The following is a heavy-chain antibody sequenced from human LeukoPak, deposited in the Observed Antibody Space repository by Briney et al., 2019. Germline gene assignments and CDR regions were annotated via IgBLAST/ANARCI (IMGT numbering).Heavy chain of an antibody. D-gene: IGHD3-22*01. V-gene: IGHV7-4-1*02. CDR3: ARDIGIPYDSSAPPFDY. CDR1: GYTFTSYA. J-gene: IGHJ4*02. CDR2: INTNTGNP. Sequence: GASVKVSCKASGYTFTSYAMNWVRQAPGQGLEWMGWINTNTGNPTYAQGFTGRFVFSLDTSVSTAYLQISSLKAEDTAVYYCARDIGIPYDSSAPPFDYWGQGTLVTVSS.